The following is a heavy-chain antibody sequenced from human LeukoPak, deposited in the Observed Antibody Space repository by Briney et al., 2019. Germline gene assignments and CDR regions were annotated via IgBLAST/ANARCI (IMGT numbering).Heavy chain of an antibody. Sequence: GPLRLSCAASGFTFSSYSMNWVRQAPGKGLEWVSSISSSSSYIYYADSVKGRFTISRDNAKNSLYLQMNSLRAEDTAVYYCAREPVYYYYYMDVWGKGTTVTVSS. V-gene: IGHV3-21*01. J-gene: IGHJ6*03. CDR1: GFTFSSYS. CDR2: ISSSSSYI. CDR3: AREPVYYYYYMDV.